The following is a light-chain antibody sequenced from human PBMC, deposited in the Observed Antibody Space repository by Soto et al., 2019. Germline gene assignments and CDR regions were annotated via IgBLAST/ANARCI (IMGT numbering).Light chain of an antibody. J-gene: IGKJ1*01. CDR1: QSVNSN. CDR3: QQYHDWWT. V-gene: IGKV3-15*01. CDR2: GAS. Sequence: EVVMTQFPATLAVSPGERASLSCRASQSVNSNLAWYQQRPGQAPRLLIHGASTRATGIPARFSGSGSGTEFTLNISSLQSEDFAVYYCQQYHDWWTFGQGTKVEIK.